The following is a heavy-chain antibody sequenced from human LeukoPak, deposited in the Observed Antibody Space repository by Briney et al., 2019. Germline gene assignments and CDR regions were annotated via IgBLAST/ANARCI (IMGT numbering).Heavy chain of an antibody. CDR1: GFTFSSYG. D-gene: IGHD6-6*01. Sequence: GGSLRLSCTASGFTFSSYGMHWVRQAPGKGLEWVAVIWHDGSNKYYVDSVKGRFSISRDNSKNTLYLQMSSLRAEDTAVYYCVRDREYSTKWFAPTGDWCDPWGQGTLVSVSS. V-gene: IGHV3-33*01. CDR2: IWHDGSNK. CDR3: VRDREYSTKWFAPTGDWCDP. J-gene: IGHJ5*02.